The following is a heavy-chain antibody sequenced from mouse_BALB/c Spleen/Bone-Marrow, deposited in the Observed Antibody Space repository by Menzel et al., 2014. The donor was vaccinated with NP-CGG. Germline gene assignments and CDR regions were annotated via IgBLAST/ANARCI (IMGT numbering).Heavy chain of an antibody. Sequence: VQRVESGPGLVAPSQSLSITCTVSGFSLTGFGINWIRQPPGKGLEWLGMIWGDGTTDYNSALKSRLSINKDYSKSQVFLKMNSLQAGDTARYYCAREKYGNYYAMDYWGQGTSVTVSS. D-gene: IGHD2-10*02. CDR2: IWGDGTT. CDR3: AREKYGNYYAMDY. V-gene: IGHV2-6-7*01. J-gene: IGHJ4*01. CDR1: GFSLTGFG.